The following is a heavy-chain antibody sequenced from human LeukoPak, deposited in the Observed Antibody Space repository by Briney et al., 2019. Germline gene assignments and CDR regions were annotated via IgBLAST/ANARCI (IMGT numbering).Heavy chain of an antibody. CDR2: IYYGQTI. Sequence: KTSETLSLTCTISAASISSSSHHWGWIRQSPGKGLEWIGSIYYGQTIYYNPSLNSRVTISVVTSKDQFTLQLNSVTAADTAVYYCARQRYSLIAAAANDFDYWGQGTLVTVSS. CDR3: ARQRYSLIAAAANDFDY. J-gene: IGHJ4*02. V-gene: IGHV4-39*01. CDR1: AASISSSSHH. D-gene: IGHD6-13*01.